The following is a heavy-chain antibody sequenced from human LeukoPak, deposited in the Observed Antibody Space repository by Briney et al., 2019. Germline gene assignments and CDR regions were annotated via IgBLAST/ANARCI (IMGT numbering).Heavy chain of an antibody. D-gene: IGHD2-15*01. CDR2: INPNSGGT. V-gene: IGHV1-2*02. J-gene: IGHJ4*02. Sequence: ASVKVSCKASGYTFTGYYMHWVRQAPGQGLEWMGWINPNSGGTNYAQKFQGRVTMTRDTSISTAYMELSRLRSDDTAVYYCASVPPGYCSGGSCYLAYWGQGTLVTVSS. CDR3: ASVPPGYCSGGSCYLAY. CDR1: GYTFTGYY.